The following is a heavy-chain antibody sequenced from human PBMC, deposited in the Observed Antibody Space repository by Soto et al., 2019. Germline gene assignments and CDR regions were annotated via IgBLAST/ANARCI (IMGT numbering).Heavy chain of an antibody. V-gene: IGHV4-4*07. CDR1: GDSINNYY. CDR3: ARGGASSKWLDP. D-gene: IGHD6-13*01. J-gene: IGHJ5*02. CDR2: IHDSGSS. Sequence: SETLSLTCTVSGDSINNYYWRWIRQPAGKGLEWLGRIHDSGSSAYNPSLKSRVTMSTDTSKNQFSLNLNSVTAADTALYYCARGGASSKWLDPWGQGILVTVSS.